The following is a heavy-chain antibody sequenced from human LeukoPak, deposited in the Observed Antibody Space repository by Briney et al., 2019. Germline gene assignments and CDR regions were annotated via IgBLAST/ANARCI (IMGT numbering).Heavy chain of an antibody. V-gene: IGHV3-53*05. D-gene: IGHD1-26*01. CDR2: IYSGGST. CDR1: GFTVSSNY. J-gene: IGHJ4*02. CDR3: AKAVSGSYPETRHFDY. Sequence: GGSLRLSCAASGFTVSSNYTSWVRQAPGKGLEWVSVIYSGGSTYYADSVKGRFTIPRDNSKNTLYLQMNSLRAEDTAVYYCAKAVSGSYPETRHFDYWGQGSLVTVSS.